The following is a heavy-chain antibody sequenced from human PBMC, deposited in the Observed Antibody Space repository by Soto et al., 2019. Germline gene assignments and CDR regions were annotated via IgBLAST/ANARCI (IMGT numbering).Heavy chain of an antibody. J-gene: IGHJ4*02. V-gene: IGHV1-2*04. CDR1: GYTFTGYY. CDR2: INPNSGGT. D-gene: IGHD5-12*01. Sequence: GASVKVSCKASGYTFTGYYMHWVRQAPGQGLEWMGWINPNSGGTNYAQKFQGWVTMTRDTSISTAYMELSRLRSDDTAVYYCARKGGGYSGYDYGTYDYWGQGTLVTVPQ. CDR3: ARKGGGYSGYDYGTYDY.